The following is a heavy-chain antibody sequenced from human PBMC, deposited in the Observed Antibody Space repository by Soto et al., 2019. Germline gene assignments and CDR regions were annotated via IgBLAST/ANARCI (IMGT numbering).Heavy chain of an antibody. D-gene: IGHD3-10*01. CDR3: ASRGRMVRGGDYYYGLDV. V-gene: IGHV5-51*01. CDR1: GYSFTSYW. J-gene: IGHJ6*02. Sequence: GESLKISCKGSGYSFTSYWIGWVRQMPGKGLEWMGIIYPGDSDTRYSPSFQGQVTISADRSISTAYLQWSSLKASDTAMYYCASRGRMVRGGDYYYGLDVWGQGTTVTVAS. CDR2: IYPGDSDT.